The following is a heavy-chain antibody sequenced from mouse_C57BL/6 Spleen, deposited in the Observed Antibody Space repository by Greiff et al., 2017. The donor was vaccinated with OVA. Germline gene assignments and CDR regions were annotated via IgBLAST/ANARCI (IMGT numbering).Heavy chain of an antibody. Sequence: VKLQESGAELARPGASVKLSCKASGYTFTSYGISWVKQRTGQGLEWIGEIYPRSGNTYYNEKFKGKATLTADKSSSTAYMELRSLTSEDSAVYFCARFDYYGSSVRGYFDVWGTGTTVTVSS. CDR2: IYPRSGNT. D-gene: IGHD1-1*01. CDR3: ARFDYYGSSVRGYFDV. CDR1: GYTFTSYG. V-gene: IGHV1-81*01. J-gene: IGHJ1*03.